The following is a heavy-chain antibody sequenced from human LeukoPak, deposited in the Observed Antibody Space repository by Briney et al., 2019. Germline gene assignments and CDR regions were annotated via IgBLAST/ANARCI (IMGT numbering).Heavy chain of an antibody. D-gene: IGHD3-3*01. CDR3: AREKSFGYYDFWSGYYPNWFDP. Sequence: SETLSLTCTVSGGSISSYYWSWIRQPPGKGLEWIGYIYSSGTTNYNPSLKSRVTISVDMSKNQFSLKLSSVTAADTAVYYCAREKSFGYYDFWSGYYPNWFDPWGQGTLVTVSS. CDR1: GGSISSYY. J-gene: IGHJ5*02. V-gene: IGHV4-59*12. CDR2: IYSSGTT.